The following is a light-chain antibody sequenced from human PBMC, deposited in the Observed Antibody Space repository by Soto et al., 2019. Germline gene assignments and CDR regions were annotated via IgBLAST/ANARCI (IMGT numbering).Light chain of an antibody. J-gene: IGKJ4*01. CDR2: DAS. CDR3: QQYGSSPSLT. Sequence: EIVLTQSPDTLSLSPGERATLSCRASQSVTSSYLAWYQQRPGQAPRLLIYDASSRATGIPARFSGSGSGTDFTLTISILEPEDFAVYYCQQYGSSPSLTFGGGTKVEIK. V-gene: IGKV3-20*01. CDR1: QSVTSSY.